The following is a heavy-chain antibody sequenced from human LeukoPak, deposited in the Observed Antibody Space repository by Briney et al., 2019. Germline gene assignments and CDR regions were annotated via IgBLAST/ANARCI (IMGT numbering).Heavy chain of an antibody. CDR3: ARVIPNPRLEVLMVYADYYYYGMDV. V-gene: IGHV3-30-3*01. CDR2: ISYDGSNK. D-gene: IGHD2-8*01. J-gene: IGHJ6*02. Sequence: GGSLRLSCAASGFTFSSYAMHWVRQAPGKGLEWVAVISYDGSNKYYADSVKGRFTISRDNSKNTLYLQMNSLRAEDTAVYYCARVIPNPRLEVLMVYADYYYYGMDVWGQGTTVTVSS. CDR1: GFTFSSYA.